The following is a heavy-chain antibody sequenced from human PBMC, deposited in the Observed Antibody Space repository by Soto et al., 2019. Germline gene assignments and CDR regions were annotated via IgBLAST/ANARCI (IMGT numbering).Heavy chain of an antibody. CDR3: AKVVVGATPNFDY. Sequence: VGSLRLSCAASGFTFSSYPMSWVRQAPGKGLEWVSAISGSGGTTYYADSVKGRFTISRDNSKNTLYLQMNSLRAEDTAVYYCAKVVVGATPNFDYWGQGTLVTVSS. CDR1: GFTFSSYP. V-gene: IGHV3-23*01. CDR2: ISGSGGTT. D-gene: IGHD1-26*01. J-gene: IGHJ4*02.